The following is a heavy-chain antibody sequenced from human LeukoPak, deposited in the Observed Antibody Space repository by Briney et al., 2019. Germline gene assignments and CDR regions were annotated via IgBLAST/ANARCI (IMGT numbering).Heavy chain of an antibody. CDR1: GYTFSSYA. V-gene: IGHV3-23*01. D-gene: IGHD3-3*01. Sequence: GGSLRLSCAASGYTFSSYAMSWVRQAPGKGLEWVSAISGSGGSTYYADSVKGRFTISRDNSKNTLYLQMNSLRAEDTAVYYCAVTYYDFWSGYPDYWGQGTLVTVSS. CDR3: AVTYYDFWSGYPDY. CDR2: ISGSGGST. J-gene: IGHJ4*02.